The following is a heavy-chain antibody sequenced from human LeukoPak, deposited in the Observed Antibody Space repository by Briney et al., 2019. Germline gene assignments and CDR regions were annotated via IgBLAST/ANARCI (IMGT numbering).Heavy chain of an antibody. V-gene: IGHV1-18*01. CDR2: ISAYNGYT. Sequence: ASVKVSCKASGYTFTSYAISWVRQAPGQGLEWMGWISAYNGYTNYAQKLQGRVTVTTDTSTSTAYMELRSLRSDDTALYYCARAGYCSGGSCRADFWGQGTLVTVSS. D-gene: IGHD2-15*01. CDR3: ARAGYCSGGSCRADF. CDR1: GYTFTSYA. J-gene: IGHJ4*02.